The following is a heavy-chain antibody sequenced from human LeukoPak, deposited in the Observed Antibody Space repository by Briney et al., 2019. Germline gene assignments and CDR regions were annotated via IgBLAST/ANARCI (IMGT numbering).Heavy chain of an antibody. CDR3: ARDRPAGVAVVVPFDF. J-gene: IGHJ4*02. D-gene: IGHD3-22*01. Sequence: ASVKVSCKASGYNFITYGISWVRQAPGQGLEWMGWISAYNGNTNYTQKFEGRVTMTTDTSSNTASMELRSLRSDDTAVYYCARDRPAGVAVVVPFDFWGQGTLVTVSS. CDR1: GYNFITYG. CDR2: ISAYNGNT. V-gene: IGHV1-18*01.